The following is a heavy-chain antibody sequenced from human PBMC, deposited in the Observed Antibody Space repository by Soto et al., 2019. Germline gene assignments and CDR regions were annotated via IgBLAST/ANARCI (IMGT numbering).Heavy chain of an antibody. V-gene: IGHV5-10-1*01. D-gene: IGHD5-12*01. Sequence: GESLKISCNGSGYSFTSYWISWVRQMPGKGLEWMGRIDPSDSYTNYSPSFQGHVTISADKSISTAYLQWSSLKASDTAMYYCARQEVVATKDYYYYGMDVWGQGTTVTVSS. CDR3: ARQEVVATKDYYYYGMDV. CDR2: IDPSDSYT. J-gene: IGHJ6*02. CDR1: GYSFTSYW.